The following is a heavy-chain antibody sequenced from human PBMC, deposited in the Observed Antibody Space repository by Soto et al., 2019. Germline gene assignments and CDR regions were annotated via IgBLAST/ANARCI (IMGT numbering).Heavy chain of an antibody. V-gene: IGHV1-69*13. CDR3: ARRPPIAAAGGARYGMDV. D-gene: IGHD6-13*01. J-gene: IGHJ6*02. CDR2: IIPIFGTA. Sequence: PVKVSCKASGGTISSYAIIWLRQAHRQGLEWMGGIIPIFGTANYAQKFQGRVTITADESTSTAYMELSSLRSEDTAVYYCARRPPIAAAGGARYGMDVWGQGTTVTVSS. CDR1: GGTISSYA.